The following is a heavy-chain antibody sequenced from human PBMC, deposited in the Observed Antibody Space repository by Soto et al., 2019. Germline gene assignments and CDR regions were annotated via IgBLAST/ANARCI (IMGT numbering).Heavy chain of an antibody. D-gene: IGHD2-2*01. J-gene: IGHJ4*02. V-gene: IGHV4-59*08. CDR2: IYYSGST. CDR1: GGSMSSYY. CDR3: ARHGCSSTSCYPTRNLYYFDY. Sequence: ASXTLSLTCTVSGGSMSSYYWSWIRQPPVNGLEWIGYIYYSGSTNYNPSLKSRVTISVDTSKNQFSLKLSSVTAADTAVYYCARHGCSSTSCYPTRNLYYFDYWGQGTLVTVSS.